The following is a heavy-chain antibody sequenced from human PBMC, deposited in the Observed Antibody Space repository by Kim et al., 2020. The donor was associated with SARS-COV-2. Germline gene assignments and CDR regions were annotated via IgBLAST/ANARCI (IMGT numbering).Heavy chain of an antibody. Sequence: DTRYSPSFQGQVTISADKSISTAYLQWSSLKASDTAMYYCATSLGYFDYWGQGTLVTVSS. CDR3: ATSLGYFDY. V-gene: IGHV5-51*01. D-gene: IGHD3-16*01. CDR2: DT. J-gene: IGHJ4*02.